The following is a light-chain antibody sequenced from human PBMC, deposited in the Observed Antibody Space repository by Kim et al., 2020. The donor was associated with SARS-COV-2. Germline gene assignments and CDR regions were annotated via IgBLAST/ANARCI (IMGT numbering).Light chain of an antibody. CDR1: SSNIGNNY. V-gene: IGLV1-47*01. CDR2: RNN. Sequence: GQRVTISCSGSSSNIGNNYVYWYQQVPGTAPKVLIYRNNQRPSGVPERFSGSKSGTSASLAISGLRSEDEADYYCASWDVSLSGGVFGGGTQLTVL. CDR3: ASWDVSLSGGV. J-gene: IGLJ2*01.